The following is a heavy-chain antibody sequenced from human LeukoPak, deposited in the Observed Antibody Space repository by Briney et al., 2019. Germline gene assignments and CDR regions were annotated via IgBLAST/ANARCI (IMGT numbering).Heavy chain of an antibody. J-gene: IGHJ4*02. CDR3: AKDGTQWYFDY. CDR2: ISGSGGST. Sequence: GGSLRHSCAASGLTFSSYAMSWVRQAPGKGLEWVSAISGSGGSTYYADSVKGRFTISRDNSKNTLYLQMNSLRAEDTAVYYCAKDGTQWYFDYWGQGTLVTVSS. V-gene: IGHV3-23*01. D-gene: IGHD6-19*01. CDR1: GLTFSSYA.